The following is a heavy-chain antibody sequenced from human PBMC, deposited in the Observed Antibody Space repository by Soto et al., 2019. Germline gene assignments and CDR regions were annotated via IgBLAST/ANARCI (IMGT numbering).Heavy chain of an antibody. V-gene: IGHV1-2*04. J-gene: IGHJ4*02. CDR3: ASARGDCSSTSCPLPDY. CDR1: GYTFTGYY. CDR2: INPNSGGT. Sequence: ASVKVSCKASGYTFTGYYMHWVRQAPGQGLEWMGWINPNSGGTNYAQKFKGWVTMTRNTSISTAYMELGRLRSDDTAVYYCASARGDCSSTSCPLPDYWGQGTLVTVSS. D-gene: IGHD2-2*01.